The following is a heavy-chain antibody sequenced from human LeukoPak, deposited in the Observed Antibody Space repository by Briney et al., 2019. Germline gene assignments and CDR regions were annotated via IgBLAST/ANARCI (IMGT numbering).Heavy chain of an antibody. V-gene: IGHV3-30*02. CDR2: IHYSGNNK. Sequence: GGSLRLSCEASEFNFANYGMHWVRQAPGKGLEWLAFIHYSGNNKYYLDFVKGRFTISRDNAKKILYLQMERLSDDDTGVYYCAKDRGRNDGSSLDSWGQGTLVTVS. CDR1: EFNFANYG. CDR3: AKDRGRNDGSSLDS. J-gene: IGHJ4*02. D-gene: IGHD1-1*01.